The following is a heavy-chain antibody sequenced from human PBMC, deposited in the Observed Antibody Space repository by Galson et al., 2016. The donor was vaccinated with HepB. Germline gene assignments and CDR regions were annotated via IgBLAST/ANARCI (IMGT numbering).Heavy chain of an antibody. CDR1: GYTFTGYF. D-gene: IGHD6-25*01. V-gene: IGHV1-2*02. Sequence: SVKVSCKASGYTFTGYFIHWVRQAPGHELEWMGWINPNSGATKYAQKFQGGVTMSRDTSVSTAYMELSGRKIDDTAVYYCARAGVAAAVTLDYWGQGTGVIVSS. CDR2: INPNSGAT. CDR3: ARAGVAAAVTLDY. J-gene: IGHJ4*02.